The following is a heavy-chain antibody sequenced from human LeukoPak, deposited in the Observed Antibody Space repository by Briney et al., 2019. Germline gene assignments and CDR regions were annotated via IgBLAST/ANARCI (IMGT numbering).Heavy chain of an antibody. CDR2: ISAYNGNT. Sequence: ASVKVSCKASGYTFTSYGISWVRQAPGQGLEWMGWISAYNGNTNYAQKLQGRVTMTTDTSTSTAYMELRSLRSDDTAVYYCATDYCSGGSCYSGLDYWGRGTLVTVSS. V-gene: IGHV1-18*01. CDR3: ATDYCSGGSCYSGLDY. CDR1: GYTFTSYG. J-gene: IGHJ4*02. D-gene: IGHD2-15*01.